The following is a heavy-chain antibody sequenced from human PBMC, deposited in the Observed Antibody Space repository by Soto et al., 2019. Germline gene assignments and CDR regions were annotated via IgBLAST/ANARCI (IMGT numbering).Heavy chain of an antibody. J-gene: IGHJ4*02. V-gene: IGHV1-69*13. CDR3: ARDCTGGGCFCIY. D-gene: IGHD2-15*01. CDR1: GDMFDTYT. CDR2: IIPRSAKS. Sequence: SVKVSCKASGDMFDTYTITWMRQAPGRGLEWVGGIIPRSAKSNYAQKFEGRVTITADESTSTAYMELSSLRSDDTAVYYCARDCTGGGCFCIYWGQGTLVTVSS.